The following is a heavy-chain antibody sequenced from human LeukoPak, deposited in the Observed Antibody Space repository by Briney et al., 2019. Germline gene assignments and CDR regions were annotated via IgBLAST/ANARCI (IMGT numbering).Heavy chain of an antibody. J-gene: IGHJ4*02. Sequence: SETLSLTCTVSGGSISSNSYYWGWIRQPPGKGLEWIGSIFYTVSTYYSPSLKSRGTISVDTSKNELSLKLSSVTAADTAVYYCARRGSRWYWYFDYWGQGTLVTVSS. D-gene: IGHD6-13*01. CDR3: ARRGSRWYWYFDY. CDR1: GGSISSNSYY. CDR2: IFYTVST. V-gene: IGHV4-39*01.